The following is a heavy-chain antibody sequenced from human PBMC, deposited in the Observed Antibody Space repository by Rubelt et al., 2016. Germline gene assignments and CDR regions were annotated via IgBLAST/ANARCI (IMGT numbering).Heavy chain of an antibody. CDR3: ARVRSSATMAPYYFDY. CDR2: INHSGST. D-gene: IGHD6-25*01. J-gene: IGHJ4*02. V-gene: IGHV4-34*01. CDR1: GGSFSGYY. Sequence: QVQLQQWGSGLLKPSETLSLTCAVYGGSFSGYYWTWIRQPPGKGLEWIGEINHSGSTNYNPSLKSRGTISVDKSKNQFSLKLCPVTAADTAVYYRARVRSSATMAPYYFDYWGQGTLGTVSS.